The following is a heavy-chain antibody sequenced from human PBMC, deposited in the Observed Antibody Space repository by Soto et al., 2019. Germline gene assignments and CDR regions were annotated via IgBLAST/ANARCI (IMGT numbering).Heavy chain of an antibody. V-gene: IGHV3-21*01. CDR1: GFTFSSYS. CDR3: ARIQARYDILTGYYYYFDY. J-gene: IGHJ4*02. Sequence: GGSLRLSCAASGFTFSSYSMNWVRQAPGKGLEWVSSISSSSSYIYYADSVKGRFTISRDNAKNSLYLQMNSLRAEDTAVYYCARIQARYDILTGYYYYFDYWGQGTLVTVSS. D-gene: IGHD3-9*01. CDR2: ISSSSSYI.